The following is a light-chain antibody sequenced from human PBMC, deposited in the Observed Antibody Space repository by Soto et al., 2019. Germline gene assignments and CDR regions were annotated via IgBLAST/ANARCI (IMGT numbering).Light chain of an antibody. CDR1: QSVSSY. CDR2: DAS. CDR3: PQRGNWPLT. Sequence: EIVLTQSRATLSLSPGERATLSCRASQSVSSYLAWYQQKPGQAPRLLIYDASNRATGIPARFSGSGSGTDFTLTISSLEPEDLAVYYCPQRGNWPLTFGQGTRLEIK. J-gene: IGKJ5*01. V-gene: IGKV3-11*01.